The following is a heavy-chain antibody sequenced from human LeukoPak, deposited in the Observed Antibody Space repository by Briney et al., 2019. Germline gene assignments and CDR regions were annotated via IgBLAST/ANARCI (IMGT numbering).Heavy chain of an antibody. V-gene: IGHV1-3*01. Sequence: ASVTVSCKGSGYTFSSYAMHWVRQAPGQRLEWMGWINAGNGDTKYSQKFQGRVTITADESTSTAYMELSSLRSEDTAVYYCARVPRGYYMDVWGKGTTVTVSS. J-gene: IGHJ6*03. CDR1: GYTFSSYA. CDR3: ARVPRGYYMDV. CDR2: INAGNGDT.